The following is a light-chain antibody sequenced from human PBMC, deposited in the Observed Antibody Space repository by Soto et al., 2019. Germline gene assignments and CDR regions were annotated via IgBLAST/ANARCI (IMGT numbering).Light chain of an antibody. CDR1: QTIRTY. V-gene: IGKV1-39*01. J-gene: IGKJ4*01. CDR2: AAS. CDR3: QQSYTTPRT. Sequence: DIQMTQSPSSLSASVGDRVTITCRASQTIRTYLNWYQQKPGKAPKLLIFAASKLQSGVPSRFSGSGSGTDFTLTISTLQPEDSATYFCQQSYTTPRTFGGGTKVEIK.